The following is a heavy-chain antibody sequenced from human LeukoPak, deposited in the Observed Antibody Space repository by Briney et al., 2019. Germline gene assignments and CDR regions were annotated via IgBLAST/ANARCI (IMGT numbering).Heavy chain of an antibody. Sequence: SETLSLTCAVSGYSISSGYYWGWIRQPPGKGLEWIGSIYHSGSTYYNPSLKSRVTISVDTSNNQFSLKLSSVTAADTAAYYCVGSSSWYHFDYWGQGTLVTVSS. CDR3: VGSSSWYHFDY. D-gene: IGHD6-13*01. CDR2: IYHSGST. CDR1: GYSISSGYY. V-gene: IGHV4-38-2*01. J-gene: IGHJ4*02.